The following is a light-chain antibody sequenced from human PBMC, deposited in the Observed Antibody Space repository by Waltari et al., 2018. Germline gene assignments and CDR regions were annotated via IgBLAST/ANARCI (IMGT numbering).Light chain of an antibody. J-gene: IGLJ3*02. Sequence: QSVLPQPLAVSGAPGQRVTIYCPGSSANIGAPSNVHWYQHLPGTAPKLLIYDDSHRPSGVPDRFSGSKSGTSASLAITGLRAEDEAEYYCQSYDSGLIGVVFGGGTKVTVL. CDR1: SANIGAPSN. CDR2: DDS. V-gene: IGLV1-40*01. CDR3: QSYDSGLIGVV.